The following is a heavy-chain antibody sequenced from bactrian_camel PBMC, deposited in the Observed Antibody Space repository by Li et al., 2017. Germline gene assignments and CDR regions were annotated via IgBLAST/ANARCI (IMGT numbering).Heavy chain of an antibody. CDR1: GYTYNRNC. CDR3: AADGRKIDGARWNAEFRYSY. CDR2: IATGSGNT. Sequence: HVQLVESGGGSVQAGGSLRLSRAASGYTYNRNCMAWFRQAPGKEREGVARIATGSGNTYYVDSVKGRFTISQDNAKNTVYLQMNSLKPEDTGIYYCAADGRKIDGARWNAEFRYSYWGQGTQGHRL. D-gene: IGHD2*01. J-gene: IGHJ4*01. V-gene: IGHV3S1*01.